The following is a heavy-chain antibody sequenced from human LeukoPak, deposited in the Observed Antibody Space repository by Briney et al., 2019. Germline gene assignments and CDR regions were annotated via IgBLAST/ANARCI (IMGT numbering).Heavy chain of an antibody. V-gene: IGHV3-23*01. Sequence: TGGSLRLSCAASGFTFSSHAMSWVRQAPGKGLEWVSAISGSGGSTYYADSVKGRFTISRDNSKSTLYLQMNSLRAEDTAVYYCAKSVTSIFDYWGQGTLVTVSS. CDR1: GFTFSSHA. J-gene: IGHJ4*02. D-gene: IGHD2-2*01. CDR2: ISGSGGST. CDR3: AKSVTSIFDY.